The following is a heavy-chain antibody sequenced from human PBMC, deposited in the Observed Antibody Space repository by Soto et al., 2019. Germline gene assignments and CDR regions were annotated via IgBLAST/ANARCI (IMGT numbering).Heavy chain of an antibody. D-gene: IGHD3-3*01. Sequence: QVQLVESGGGVVQPGRSLRLSCAASGFTFSSYAMHWVRQAPGKGLEWVAVISYDGSNKYYADSVKGRFTISRDNSKNTLYVQMNSRRAEDAAVYYCARQGGLWSGQWCYGMDVWGQGTMVTVSS. V-gene: IGHV3-30-3*01. J-gene: IGHJ6*02. CDR3: ARQGGLWSGQWCYGMDV. CDR1: GFTFSSYA. CDR2: ISYDGSNK.